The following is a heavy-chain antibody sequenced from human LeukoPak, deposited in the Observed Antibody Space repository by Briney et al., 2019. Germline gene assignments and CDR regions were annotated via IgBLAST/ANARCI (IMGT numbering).Heavy chain of an antibody. CDR3: ARGVVRGVIKNRRFDY. J-gene: IGHJ4*02. CDR1: GFTFSSYA. D-gene: IGHD3-10*01. CDR2: IYYSGST. Sequence: PGGSLRLSCAASGFTFSSYAMSWVRQAPGKGLEWIGSIYYSGSTYYNPSLKSRVTISVDTSKNQFSLKLSSVTAADTAVYYCARGVVRGVIKNRRFDYCGQGTLVTVSS. V-gene: IGHV4-39*07.